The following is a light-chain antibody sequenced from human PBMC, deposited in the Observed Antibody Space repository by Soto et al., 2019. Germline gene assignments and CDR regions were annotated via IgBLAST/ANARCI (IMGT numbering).Light chain of an antibody. Sequence: DIQMTQSPSSLSASVGDRVTITCRARQGISNYLAWYQQKPGKVPKLLLYAASTLQSGVPSRFSSSGSGTDFTLTSSSLQPEDVATYYCQKYNSARWTGGQGTKVEIK. J-gene: IGKJ1*01. CDR2: AAS. CDR1: QGISNY. V-gene: IGKV1-27*01. CDR3: QKYNSARWT.